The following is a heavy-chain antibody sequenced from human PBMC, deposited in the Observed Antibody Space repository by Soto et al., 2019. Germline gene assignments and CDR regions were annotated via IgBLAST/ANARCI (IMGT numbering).Heavy chain of an antibody. CDR3: ARDLLTGDYYYYMDV. CDR1: GFTVSSNY. J-gene: IGHJ6*03. V-gene: IGHV3-66*01. CDR2: IYSGGST. D-gene: IGHD3-10*01. Sequence: GGSLRLSCAASGFTVSSNYMSWVRQAPGKGLEWASVIYSGGSTYYADSVKGRFTISRDNSKNTLYLQMNSLRAEDTAVYYCARDLLTGDYYYYMDVWGKGTKVTVSS.